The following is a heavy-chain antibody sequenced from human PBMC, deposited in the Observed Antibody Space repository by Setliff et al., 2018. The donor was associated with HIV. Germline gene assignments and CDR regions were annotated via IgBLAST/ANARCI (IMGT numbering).Heavy chain of an antibody. J-gene: IGHJ5*02. V-gene: IGHV3-30*18. CDR3: VKDVSWAAS. Sequence: GGSLRLSCAASGFTFRNHAMHWVRQAPGKGLEWVATMSLGRGMQYYRDSAKGRFTISRDSSKNTLYLQMDSLRVDDTAVYYCVKDVSWAASWGQGTLVTVSS. CDR1: GFTFRNHA. D-gene: IGHD2-15*01. CDR2: MSLGRGMQ.